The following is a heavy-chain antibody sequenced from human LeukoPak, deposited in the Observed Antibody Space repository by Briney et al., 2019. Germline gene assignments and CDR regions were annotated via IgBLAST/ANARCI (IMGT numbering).Heavy chain of an antibody. CDR1: GYTFIGYY. CDR3: ARDASPFDY. Sequence: ASVKVSCKASGYTFIGYYIHWVRQAPGQGLEWMGWINPNSGGTNYAQRFQGRVTMTRDTSISTAYMELSGLKSDDTAVYYCARDASPFDYWGQGTLVTVSS. V-gene: IGHV1-2*02. J-gene: IGHJ4*02. CDR2: INPNSGGT.